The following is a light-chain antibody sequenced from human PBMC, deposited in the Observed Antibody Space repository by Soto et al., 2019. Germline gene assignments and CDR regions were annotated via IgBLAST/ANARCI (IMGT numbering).Light chain of an antibody. J-gene: IGKJ4*01. CDR2: DAS. V-gene: IGKV1-9*01. CDR1: QGISSY. Sequence: DIQMTQSPSSLSASVGDRVTITCRASQGISSYLGWYQQKPGKAPNLLIYDASTLHSGVPSRFSGSGSGTEFTLTISSLQPEDFATYYCQQVNSYPLTFGGGTKVDIK. CDR3: QQVNSYPLT.